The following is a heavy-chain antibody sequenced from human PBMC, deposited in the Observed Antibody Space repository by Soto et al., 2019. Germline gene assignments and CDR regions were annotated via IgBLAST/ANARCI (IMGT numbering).Heavy chain of an antibody. J-gene: IGHJ3*02. CDR3: ARPTDIVVGADAFDI. CDR1: GGSISSSSYY. V-gene: IGHV4-39*01. Sequence: NPSETLSLTCTVSGGSISSSSYYWGWIRQPPGKGLEWIGSIYYSGSTYYNPSLKSRVTISVDTSKNQFSLKLSSVTAADTAVYYCARPTDIVVGADAFDIWGQGTMVTVSS. CDR2: IYYSGST. D-gene: IGHD2-15*01.